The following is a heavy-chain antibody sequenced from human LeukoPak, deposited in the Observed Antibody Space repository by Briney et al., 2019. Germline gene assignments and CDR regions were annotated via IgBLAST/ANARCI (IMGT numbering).Heavy chain of an antibody. V-gene: IGHV4-59*01. D-gene: IGHD2-8*01. CDR1: GGSISSYY. CDR2: IYYSGST. Sequence: SETLSLTCTVSGGSISSYYWSWIRQPPGKGLEWIGYIYYSGSTNYNPSLKSRVTISVDTSKNQFSLKLSSVTAADTAVYYCARDRMSLQHWGQGTLVTVSS. J-gene: IGHJ1*01. CDR3: ARDRMSLQH.